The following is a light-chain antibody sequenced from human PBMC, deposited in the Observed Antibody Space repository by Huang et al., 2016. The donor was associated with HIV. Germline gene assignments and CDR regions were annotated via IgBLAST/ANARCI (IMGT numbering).Light chain of an antibody. CDR2: GAS. Sequence: VLTQSPGTLSLSPGERATLSCRASQTISSTYLAWYQQTPCQAPRLLVSGASSRAAVIPDRFSGSGSGTDFTLTISRLEPEDFAVYYCQQYGSSPLFTFGPVTKVDIK. V-gene: IGKV3-20*01. CDR3: QQYGSSPLFT. J-gene: IGKJ3*01. CDR1: QTISSTY.